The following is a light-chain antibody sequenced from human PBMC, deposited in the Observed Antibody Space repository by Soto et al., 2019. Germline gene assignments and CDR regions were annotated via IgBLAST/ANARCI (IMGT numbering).Light chain of an antibody. CDR2: DAS. V-gene: IGKV3-11*01. Sequence: ESVLTHSPATLSLSPVERATLSCRASQSVSSYLAWYQQKPGQAPRLLIYDASNRATGIPARFSGSGSGTDFTLTISSLEPEDFAVYYCQQRSNWPRTFGQGTRLEIK. CDR1: QSVSSY. CDR3: QQRSNWPRT. J-gene: IGKJ5*01.